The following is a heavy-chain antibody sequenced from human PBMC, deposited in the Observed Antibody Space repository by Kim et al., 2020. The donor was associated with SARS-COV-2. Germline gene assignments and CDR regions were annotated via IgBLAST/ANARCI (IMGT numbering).Heavy chain of an antibody. V-gene: IGHV3-21*01. Sequence: RSNMYSADSVKGRFTVSRDNAKKALYLQMNSLRAEDTAVYYCASARGHWGQGTLVIVSS. D-gene: IGHD3-10*01. CDR2: RSNM. J-gene: IGHJ1*01. CDR3: ASARGH.